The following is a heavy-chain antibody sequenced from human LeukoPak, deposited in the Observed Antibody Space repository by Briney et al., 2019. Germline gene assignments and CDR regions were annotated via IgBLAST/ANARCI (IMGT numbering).Heavy chain of an antibody. Sequence: GGSLRLSCTATRFTFSTFTMHWVRQAPGKGLEWVSRISYDGTNKSYADSLRGRFTISRDNSKNTLYLQMNSLRAEDTAVYYCAREGDYGDADAFDIWGQGTMVTVSS. J-gene: IGHJ3*02. V-gene: IGHV3-30-3*01. CDR3: AREGDYGDADAFDI. CDR1: RFTFSTFT. CDR2: ISYDGTNK. D-gene: IGHD4/OR15-4a*01.